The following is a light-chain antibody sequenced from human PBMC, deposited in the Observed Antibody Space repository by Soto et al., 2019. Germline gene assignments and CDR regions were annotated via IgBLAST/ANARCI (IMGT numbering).Light chain of an antibody. CDR3: QQYGNSPPRT. J-gene: IGKJ2*01. V-gene: IGKV3-20*01. CDR2: GAS. CDR1: QSVRSNY. Sequence: EIVLTQSPGTLSLSPGERATLSCRASQSVRSNYLAWYQQKPGQAPRLLIYGASSRATGIPDRFSGSESGTDFTLTISRLEPEDFAVYYCQQYGNSPPRTFGQGTKLEIK.